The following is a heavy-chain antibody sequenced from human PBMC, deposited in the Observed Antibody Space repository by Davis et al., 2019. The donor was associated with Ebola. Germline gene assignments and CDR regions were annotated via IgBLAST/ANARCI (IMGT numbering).Heavy chain of an antibody. CDR2: IKSKTDGGTP. J-gene: IGHJ6*02. Sequence: GESLKISCVATGFTFSNAWMNWVRQAPGKGLEWVGRIKSKTDGGTPDYAAPVKGRFTISRDDSKNTLYLQMNSLKTEDTAVYYCTTEEYYDFWSGYYTDYYYYGMDVWGQGTTVTVSS. CDR3: TTEEYYDFWSGYYTDYYYYGMDV. V-gene: IGHV3-15*07. D-gene: IGHD3-3*01. CDR1: GFTFSNAW.